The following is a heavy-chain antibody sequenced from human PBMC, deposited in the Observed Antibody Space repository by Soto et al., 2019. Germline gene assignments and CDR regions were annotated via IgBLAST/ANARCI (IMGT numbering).Heavy chain of an antibody. Sequence: QLVQSEGEVKKPGASVKVSCKTSGYTFSNYGVSWVRQAPGQGLEWMGWLNTYNGDTKYAQKFQGRVTMTTDTSSYTVLLELMRLRCHATAVNYCVSAKTPTVCDLWGQGTLVIVSS. D-gene: IGHD4-4*01. J-gene: IGHJ4*02. V-gene: IGHV1-18*01. CDR2: LNTYNGDT. CDR1: GYTFSNYG. CDR3: VSAKTPTVCDL.